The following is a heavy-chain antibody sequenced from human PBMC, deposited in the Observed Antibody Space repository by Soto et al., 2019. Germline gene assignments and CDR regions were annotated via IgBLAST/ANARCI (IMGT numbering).Heavy chain of an antibody. J-gene: IGHJ3*02. CDR2: SRPVFGTP. CDR3: ARGVTANYMGGDAFAI. V-gene: IGHV1-69*01. CDR1: GGSFSSYM. Sequence: QVLLVQSGAEVKKPGSSVKVSCQAAGGSFSSYMVSWGRQAPGQGLDYMGGSRPVFGTPTYTEKFQGRVTITADESTGTAYLELTSLKSDDTAVYYCARGVTANYMGGDAFAIWGQGTLVAVSS. D-gene: IGHD4-4*01.